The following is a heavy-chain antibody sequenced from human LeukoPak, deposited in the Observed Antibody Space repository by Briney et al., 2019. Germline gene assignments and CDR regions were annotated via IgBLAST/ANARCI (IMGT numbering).Heavy chain of an antibody. CDR2: TIPIFGTP. Sequence: SVTVSCTASVATFSRSAVDWVRQAPGQGLEWMGGTIPIFGTPNYLQRFQGRVTIAADKSTNTAYMELTDLSSDDTTVYFCARPTDGYNGGPLENWGRRALGTVSS. V-gene: IGHV1-69*06. D-gene: IGHD5-24*01. CDR1: VATFSRSA. J-gene: IGHJ4*02. CDR3: ARPTDGYNGGPLEN.